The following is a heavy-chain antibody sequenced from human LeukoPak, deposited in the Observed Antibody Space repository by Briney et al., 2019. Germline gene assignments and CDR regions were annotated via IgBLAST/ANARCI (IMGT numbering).Heavy chain of an antibody. CDR2: ISTDGTTT. V-gene: IGHV3-74*01. CDR3: ARSLGYSSGG. D-gene: IGHD2-15*01. Sequence: GGSLRLSCAASGFPFRSHWMHWVRQVPGKGPVWVSHISTDGTTTNYADSVKGRFTIPRDNAKDTLYLQLNSLRAEDTAIYYCARSLGYSSGGWGQGTLVTVSS. J-gene: IGHJ4*02. CDR1: GFPFRSHW.